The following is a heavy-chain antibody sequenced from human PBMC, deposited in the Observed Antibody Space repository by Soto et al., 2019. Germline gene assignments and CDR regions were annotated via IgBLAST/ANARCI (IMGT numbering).Heavy chain of an antibody. D-gene: IGHD3-16*02. V-gene: IGHV3-7*01. CDR3: ARRSFYYYYYMDV. CDR2: IKQDGIEK. Sequence: PGGSLRLSWAASGITFSSYWMRWVRQAPGKGLEWVGNIKQDGIEKYYVDSVKGRFTISRDNAKNSLYLQMNSLRAEDTAVYYCARRSFYYYYYMDVWGKGTTVTVSS. CDR1: GITFSSYW. J-gene: IGHJ6*03.